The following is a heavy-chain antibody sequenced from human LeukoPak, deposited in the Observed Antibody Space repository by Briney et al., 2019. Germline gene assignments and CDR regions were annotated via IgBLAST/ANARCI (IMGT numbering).Heavy chain of an antibody. CDR2: IYSGGST. CDR3: ARLRGVIVVVPAATPYGMDV. D-gene: IGHD2-2*01. CDR1: GFTASSNY. Sequence: GGSLRLSCAASGFTASSNYMSWVRQAPGKGLEWVSVIYSGGSTYYADSVKGRFTISRDNSKNTLYLQMNSLRAEDTAVYYCARLRGVIVVVPAATPYGMDVWGQGTTVTVSS. V-gene: IGHV3-66*01. J-gene: IGHJ6*02.